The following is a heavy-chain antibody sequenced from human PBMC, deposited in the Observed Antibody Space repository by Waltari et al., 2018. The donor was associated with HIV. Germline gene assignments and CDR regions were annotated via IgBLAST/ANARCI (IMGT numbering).Heavy chain of an antibody. CDR2: IYYSWST. Sequence: QVQLQESGPGLMKPSETLSLTCTVSGGSVSSGSYFWSWIRQPPGKGREWIGYIYYSWSTNYNPALKSRVTISIDTSKNQFSLKLSSVTAADTAVYYCARSTMTTVTNWGQGTLVTVSS. D-gene: IGHD4-4*01. V-gene: IGHV4-61*01. CDR3: ARSTMTTVTN. CDR1: GGSVSSGSYF. J-gene: IGHJ4*02.